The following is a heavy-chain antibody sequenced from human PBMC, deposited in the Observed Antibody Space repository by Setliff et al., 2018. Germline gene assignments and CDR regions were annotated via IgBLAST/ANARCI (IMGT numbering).Heavy chain of an antibody. CDR2: IYASGST. V-gene: IGHV4-61*02. CDR1: GGSISSDSDY. Sequence: PSETLSLTCTVSGGSISSDSDYWSWIRQSAGKGLEWIGRIYASGSTEYNPSLGSRVTISVDTSRNQFSLQLSSVTAADTAVYYCAKNGFGVVALGVNNWFDPWGQGTLVTAPQ. CDR3: AKNGFGVVALGVNNWFDP. J-gene: IGHJ5*02. D-gene: IGHD3-10*01.